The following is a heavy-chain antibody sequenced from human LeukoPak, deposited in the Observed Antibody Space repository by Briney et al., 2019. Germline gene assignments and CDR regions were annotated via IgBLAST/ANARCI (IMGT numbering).Heavy chain of an antibody. J-gene: IGHJ4*02. Sequence: SETLSLTCTVSGGSISSYYWSWIRQPPGKGLEWIGYIYYSGRTNYNPSLKSRVTISVDTSKNQFSLKLSSVTAADTAVYYCARESGHEWLVAGGLPNYYFDYWGQGTLVTVSS. CDR2: IYYSGRT. D-gene: IGHD6-19*01. CDR3: ARESGHEWLVAGGLPNYYFDY. CDR1: GGSISSYY. V-gene: IGHV4-59*01.